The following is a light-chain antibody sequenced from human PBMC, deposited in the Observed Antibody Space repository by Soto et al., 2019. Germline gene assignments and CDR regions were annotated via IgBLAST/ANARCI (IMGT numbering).Light chain of an antibody. Sequence: DIQMTQSPSSVSASVGDRVTITCRASKGISTGLAWLQQKPGKAPKLLIYAASTLQSGVPSRFSGSGSGTDFTLTISSLQPEDFATYYSQQAHTFPYTIGQGTQVEIK. CDR1: KGISTG. CDR2: AAS. J-gene: IGKJ2*01. CDR3: QQAHTFPYT. V-gene: IGKV1-12*01.